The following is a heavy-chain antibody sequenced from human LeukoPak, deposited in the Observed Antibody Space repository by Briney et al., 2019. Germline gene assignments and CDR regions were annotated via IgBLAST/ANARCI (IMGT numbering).Heavy chain of an antibody. CDR3: ARETTIPPYYFDY. CDR2: MNPPRGKT. CDR1: GYTLPTYV. D-gene: IGHD3-9*01. J-gene: IGHJ4*02. Sequence: ASVKVSCKDSGYTLPTYVLFWLRQATGQARAWMGWMNPPRGKTGNPQKLQGRVTMTRGTSISTAYMELSSLRSEDTAVYFCARETTIPPYYFDYWGQGTPVIVSS. V-gene: IGHV1-8*01.